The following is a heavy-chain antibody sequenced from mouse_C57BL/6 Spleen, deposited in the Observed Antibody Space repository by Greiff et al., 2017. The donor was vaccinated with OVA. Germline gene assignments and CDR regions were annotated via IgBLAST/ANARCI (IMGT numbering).Heavy chain of an antibody. CDR3: ARQYYGSSHWYFDV. Sequence: EVKLVESGGGLVQPGGSLKLSCAASGFTFSDYYMYWVRQTPEKRLEWVAYISNGGGSTYYPDTVKGRFTISRDNAKNTLYLQMSRLKSEDTAMYYCARQYYGSSHWYFDVWGTGTTVTVSS. D-gene: IGHD1-1*01. CDR1: GFTFSDYY. J-gene: IGHJ1*03. CDR2: ISNGGGST. V-gene: IGHV5-12*01.